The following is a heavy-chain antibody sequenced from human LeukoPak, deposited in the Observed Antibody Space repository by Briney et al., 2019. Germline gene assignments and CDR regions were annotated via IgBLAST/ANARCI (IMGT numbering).Heavy chain of an antibody. CDR3: ARELAVAATGTFES. V-gene: IGHV3-48*04. Sequence: GGSLRLSCAASGFTFSSYSMNWVRQAPGKGLEWVSYISSSSSTIYYADSVKGRFTISRDNAKNSLYLHMNSLRAEDTAVYYCARELAVAATGTFESWGQGTLVTVSS. CDR1: GFTFSSYS. J-gene: IGHJ4*02. CDR2: ISSSSSTI. D-gene: IGHD6-19*01.